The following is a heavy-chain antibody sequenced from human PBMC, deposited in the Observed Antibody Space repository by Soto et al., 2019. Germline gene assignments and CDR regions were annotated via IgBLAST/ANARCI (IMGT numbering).Heavy chain of an antibody. CDR1: GGSISSYH. Sequence: SETLSLTCTDPGGSISSYHWSWIPQPPGKGLEWIEYIYYSGSTNYNPSLKSRVTISVDTSKNQFSLKLSPVTAADTAVYYCARVSDCSGGSCYRRGPYYFDYWGQGTLVTVSS. CDR3: ARVSDCSGGSCYRRGPYYFDY. D-gene: IGHD2-15*01. CDR2: IYYSGST. J-gene: IGHJ4*02. V-gene: IGHV4-59*01.